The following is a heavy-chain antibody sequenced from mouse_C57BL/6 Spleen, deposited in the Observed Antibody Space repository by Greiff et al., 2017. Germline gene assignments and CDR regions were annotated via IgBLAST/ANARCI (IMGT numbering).Heavy chain of an antibody. CDR2: ISSKSSNYAT. CDR3: VRDGYYGSSYYFDY. CDR1: GFTFNTYA. D-gene: IGHD1-1*01. Sequence: EVMLVESGGGLVQPKGSLKLSCAASGFTFNTYAMHWVPQAPGKGLEWVARISSKSSNYATYYADSVKDRFTISRDDSQSMLYLQMNNLKTEDTAMYYCVRDGYYGSSYYFDYWGQGTTLTVSS. V-gene: IGHV10-3*01. J-gene: IGHJ2*01.